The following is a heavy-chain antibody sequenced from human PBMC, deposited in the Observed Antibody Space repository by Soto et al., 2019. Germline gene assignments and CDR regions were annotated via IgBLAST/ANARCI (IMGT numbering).Heavy chain of an antibody. CDR1: GGSISSHY. CDR2: IYTSGST. D-gene: IGHD6-13*01. Sequence: PSETLSLTCTVYGGSISSHYWSWIRQPAGKGLEWIGRIYTSGSTNYNPSLKSRVTMSGDTSKNQFSLRLSSVTAADTAVYYCAGGSSSWSSIGYWGQGTLVTVSS. J-gene: IGHJ4*02. CDR3: AGGSSSWSSIGY. V-gene: IGHV4-4*07.